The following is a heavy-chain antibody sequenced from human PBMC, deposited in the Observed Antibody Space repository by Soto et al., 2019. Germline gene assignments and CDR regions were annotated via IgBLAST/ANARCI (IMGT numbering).Heavy chain of an antibody. CDR1: GGSISSSSYH. CDR3: ARSISVAMDF. D-gene: IGHD6-19*01. Sequence: QLQLQESGPGLVKPSETLSLTCTVSGGSISSSSYHWGWIRQPPGKGLEWIGSIYYSGTTYYNPSLKSRVTISVETSKNQFSLKLSSVTAADTAVYYCARSISVAMDFWGQGTLVTVSS. CDR2: IYYSGTT. V-gene: IGHV4-39*01. J-gene: IGHJ4*02.